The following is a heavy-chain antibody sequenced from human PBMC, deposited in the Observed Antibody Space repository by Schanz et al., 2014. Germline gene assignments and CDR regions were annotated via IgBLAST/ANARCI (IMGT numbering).Heavy chain of an antibody. J-gene: IGHJ4*02. D-gene: IGHD3-16*01. CDR3: AKIGYGGLLNYYIDH. Sequence: QVQLVESGGGVVQPGRSLRLSCAGSGFSFSDYGMHWVRQAPGRGLEWVAVISYHGSERYYADSVKGRFTISRDNSKNTLYLQMSSLKTEDTAVYYCAKIGYGGLLNYYIDHWGQGTLVTVSS. CDR1: GFSFSDYG. CDR2: ISYHGSER. V-gene: IGHV3-30*18.